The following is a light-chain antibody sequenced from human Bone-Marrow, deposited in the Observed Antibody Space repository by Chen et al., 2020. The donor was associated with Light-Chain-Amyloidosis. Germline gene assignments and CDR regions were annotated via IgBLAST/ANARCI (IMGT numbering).Light chain of an antibody. CDR1: SSNIGAGYD. Sequence: QSVLTQPPSVSGAPGQRATISCTGSSSNIGAGYDVHWYQQLPGTAPKLLIYVNTNRPSGVPDRFSGSKSGPSASLAITGLQAEDEADYYCQSYDSSLSGWVFGGGTKLTVL. J-gene: IGLJ3*02. V-gene: IGLV1-40*01. CDR2: VNT. CDR3: QSYDSSLSGWV.